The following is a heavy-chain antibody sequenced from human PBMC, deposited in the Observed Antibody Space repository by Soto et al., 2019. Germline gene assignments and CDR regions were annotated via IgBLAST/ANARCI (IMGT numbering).Heavy chain of an antibody. CDR2: INPNSGAT. J-gene: IGHJ4*02. V-gene: IGHV1-2*04. CDR1: GYTFTGYY. D-gene: IGHD3-3*01. Sequence: ASVKVSCKASGYTFTGYYMHWVRQAPEQGLEGMGWINPNSGATNYPQKFQGWVTMTRDTSISTAYMELSRLRSDDTAVYYCARDKGTYYDFWSGYHTRNDFDYWGQGTLVTVSS. CDR3: ARDKGTYYDFWSGYHTRNDFDY.